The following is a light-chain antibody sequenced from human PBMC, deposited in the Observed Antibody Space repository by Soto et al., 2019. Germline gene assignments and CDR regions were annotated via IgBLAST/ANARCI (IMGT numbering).Light chain of an antibody. CDR1: QSISSW. CDR2: AAS. Sequence: DIQMTQSPSTLSASVGDRVTITCRASQSISSWLAWYQQKPGKVPKLLIYAASILQSGVPSRFSGSGSGTEFTLTISSLQPEDFATYYCQQLNSYPLTFGGGTKVDIK. V-gene: IGKV1-5*01. CDR3: QQLNSYPLT. J-gene: IGKJ4*01.